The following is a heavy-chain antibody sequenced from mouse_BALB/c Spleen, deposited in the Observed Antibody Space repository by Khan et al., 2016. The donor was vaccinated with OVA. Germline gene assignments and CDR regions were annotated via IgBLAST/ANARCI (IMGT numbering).Heavy chain of an antibody. J-gene: IGHJ2*01. D-gene: IGHD1-1*01. CDR1: GYSFTGYF. Sequence: VQLQQSGPELVRPGASVKISCTASGYSFTGYFMNWVMQSHGKSLEWIGRINPHIGETFYNQRFKDKATLTVAESSSTAHMELRSLASEDSAVYYCTRIYRSDFDYWGQGTTLTVSS. CDR2: INPHIGET. CDR3: TRIYRSDFDY. V-gene: IGHV1-20*02.